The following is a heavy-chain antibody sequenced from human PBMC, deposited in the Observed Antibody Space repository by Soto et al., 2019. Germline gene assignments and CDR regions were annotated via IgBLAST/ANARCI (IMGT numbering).Heavy chain of an antibody. V-gene: IGHV1-8*01. J-gene: IGHJ6*02. CDR1: GSTFSDFD. D-gene: IGHD3-16*01. CDR3: ARGNPFDYGGFDV. CDR2: MNAKSGDT. Sequence: QAHLEQTGAQLKRPGAPVKASCKASGSTFSDFDINWQRQAYGQEPEWMGWMNAKSGDTFFPQRFQGKFNMTWDTALSTAYMEVGSLTADDTAIYYCARGNPFDYGGFDVWGQGTTVAVSS.